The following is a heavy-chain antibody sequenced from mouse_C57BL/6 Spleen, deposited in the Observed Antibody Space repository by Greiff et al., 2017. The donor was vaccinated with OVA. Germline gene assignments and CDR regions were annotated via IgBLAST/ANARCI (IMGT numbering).Heavy chain of an antibody. CDR3: AQLKIYDGYYGGMDY. V-gene: IGHV3-6*01. CDR2: ISYDGSN. J-gene: IGHJ4*01. D-gene: IGHD2-3*01. Sequence: VQLKESGPGLVKPSQSLSLTCSVTGYSITSGYYWNWIRQFPGNKLEWMGYISYDGSNNYHPSLKNRISITRDTSKNQFFLKLNAVTTEDTATYYCAQLKIYDGYYGGMDYWGQGTSVTVST. CDR1: GYSITSGYY.